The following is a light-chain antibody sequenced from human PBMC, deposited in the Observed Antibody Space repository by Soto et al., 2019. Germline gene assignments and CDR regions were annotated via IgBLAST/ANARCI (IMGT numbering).Light chain of an antibody. CDR2: DAF. Sequence: EIVLTQFPATLSLSPGERATLSCRASQSVSNCLAWYQQKPGQAPRLLIYDAFNRATGIPARFSGSGSGADFTLTISSLEPEDFAVYYCQQRYNWRGYTFGQGTKLEIK. V-gene: IGKV3-11*01. CDR3: QQRYNWRGYT. J-gene: IGKJ2*01. CDR1: QSVSNC.